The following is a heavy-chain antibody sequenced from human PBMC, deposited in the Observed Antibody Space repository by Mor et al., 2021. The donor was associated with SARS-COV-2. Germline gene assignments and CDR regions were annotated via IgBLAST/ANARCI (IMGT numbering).Heavy chain of an antibody. CDR2: IYHSGST. J-gene: IGHJ6*02. Sequence: PGKGLEWIGEIYHSGSTNYNPSLKSRVTISVDKSKHQFSLKLNSLTAADTAVYYCARGIAEAGTYRYYYGMDVWGQGTTVTVS. CDR3: ARGIAEAGTYRYYYGMDV. D-gene: IGHD6-19*01. V-gene: IGHV4-4*02.